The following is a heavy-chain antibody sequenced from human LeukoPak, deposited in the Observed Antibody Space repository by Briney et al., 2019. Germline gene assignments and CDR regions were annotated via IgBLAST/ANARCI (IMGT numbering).Heavy chain of an antibody. D-gene: IGHD2-15*01. J-gene: IGHJ5*02. CDR2: IIPILGIA. CDR3: AREPIVVVVAATLGGGNWFDP. V-gene: IGHV1-69*04. Sequence: GASVKVSCKASGGTFSSYAISWVRQAPGQGLEWMGRIIPILGIANYAQKFQGRVTITADKSTSTAYMELSSLRSEDTAVYYSAREPIVVVVAATLGGGNWFDPWGQGTLVTVSS. CDR1: GGTFSSYA.